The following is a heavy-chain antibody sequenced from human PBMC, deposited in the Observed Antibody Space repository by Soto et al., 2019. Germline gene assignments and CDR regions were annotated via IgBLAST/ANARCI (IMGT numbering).Heavy chain of an antibody. CDR3: VRKAIGSTLTPYYWYFDF. D-gene: IGHD4-17*01. CDR2: ISGGGDAP. J-gene: IGHJ2*01. CDR1: GFTFYHHA. Sequence: EVQLLESGGGLVQPGGSLRLSCAASGFTFYHHAMTWVRQAPGKGLEWVATISGGGDAPYYADSVRGRFTISRDNSRNTVSLLLNSLRAEDTAIYFCVRKAIGSTLTPYYWYFDFWGRGTLVSVSS. V-gene: IGHV3-23*01.